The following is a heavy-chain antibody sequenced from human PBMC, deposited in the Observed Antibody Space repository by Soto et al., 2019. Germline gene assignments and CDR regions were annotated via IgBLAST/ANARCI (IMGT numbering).Heavy chain of an antibody. V-gene: IGHV3-72*01. CDR3: DRGGGWYFDR. CDR1: GFTFSDHF. D-gene: IGHD3-10*01. Sequence: EVQLVESGGGLVQPGGSLRLSCAASGFTFSDHFMDWVRQAPGKGLEWVGRIRNKAYSYTTEYAASVKGRFTISRDDSMNSLYLQMNSLKSEDTAVYYCDRGGGWYFDRWGRGTLVTVSS. CDR2: IRNKAYSYTT. J-gene: IGHJ2*01.